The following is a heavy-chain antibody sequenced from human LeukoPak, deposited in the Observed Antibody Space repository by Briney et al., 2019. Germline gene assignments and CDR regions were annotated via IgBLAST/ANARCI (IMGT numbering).Heavy chain of an antibody. J-gene: IGHJ4*02. CDR1: EYTFSGYY. Sequence: ASVKVSCKAAEYTFSGYYMHWVRQAPGQGLEWMGWINTNTGNPTYAQGFTGRFVFSLDTSDNTAYLQISSLQAEDTAVYYCASFFCTSGLCYYLDYWGQGTLVTISS. D-gene: IGHD2-8*01. CDR2: INTNTGNP. CDR3: ASFFCTSGLCYYLDY. V-gene: IGHV7-4-1*02.